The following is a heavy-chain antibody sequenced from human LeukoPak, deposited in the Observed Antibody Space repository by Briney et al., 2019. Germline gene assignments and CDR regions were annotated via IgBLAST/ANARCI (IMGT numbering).Heavy chain of an antibody. CDR1: GGSISSYY. CDR2: IYYSGST. J-gene: IGHJ3*02. D-gene: IGHD3-22*01. V-gene: IGHV4-59*08. Sequence: PSETLSLTCTVSGGSISSYYWSWIRQPPGKGLEWIGYIYYSGSTNYNPSLKSRVTISVDTSKNQFSLKLSSVTAADTAVYYCARHKPLRITMIVVPQGGAFDIWGQGTMVTVSS. CDR3: ARHKPLRITMIVVPQGGAFDI.